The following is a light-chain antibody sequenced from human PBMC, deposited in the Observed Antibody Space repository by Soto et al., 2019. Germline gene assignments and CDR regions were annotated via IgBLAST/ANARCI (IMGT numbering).Light chain of an antibody. J-gene: IGLJ3*02. CDR3: GAWDDSLSAWV. Sequence: QSVLTQPPSASETPGQTVSISCSGSNSNIASNTVNWYQHLPGTAPKLLISRNNRRPSGVPDRFSAYKSGTSASLAISGLRSEDEAVYYCGAWDDSLSAWVFGGGTKLTVL. CDR2: RNN. V-gene: IGLV1-47*01. CDR1: NSNIASNT.